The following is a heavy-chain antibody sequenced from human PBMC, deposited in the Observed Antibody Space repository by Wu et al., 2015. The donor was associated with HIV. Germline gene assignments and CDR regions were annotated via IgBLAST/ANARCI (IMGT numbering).Heavy chain of an antibody. J-gene: IGHJ3*02. D-gene: IGHD2-2*01. CDR1: GDSIDNHN. CDR3: ARDGTSVAFDI. Sequence: VQLQQSGPGLVKPSETLSLTCTVSGDSIDNHNWSWIRQPPGKGLEWIGYISDSGNTNYNPSLKSRVTISVDTSKKQFSLKLSSVTAADTAVYYCARDGTSVAFDIWGQGTMVTVSS. CDR2: ISDSGNT. V-gene: IGHV4-59*11.